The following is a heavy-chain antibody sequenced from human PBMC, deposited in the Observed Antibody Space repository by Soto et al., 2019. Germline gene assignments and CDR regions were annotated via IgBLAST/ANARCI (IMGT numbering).Heavy chain of an antibody. V-gene: IGHV2-5*01. Sequence: QITLKEAGPTLVKPTQTLTLTCTFSGFSLNTRAVGVGWIRQPPGKALEWLALINWNDDKRYSPSLKDRLTITKDTSKNHVVLTMTNIDPVDTATYYCAHRHDLGGFDSWGQGTTVTVSS. CDR3: AHRHDLGGFDS. D-gene: IGHD2-15*01. CDR1: GFSLNTRAVG. CDR2: INWNDDK. J-gene: IGHJ3*02.